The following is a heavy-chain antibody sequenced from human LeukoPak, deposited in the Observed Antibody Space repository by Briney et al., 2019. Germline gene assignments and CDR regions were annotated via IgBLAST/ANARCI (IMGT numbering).Heavy chain of an antibody. V-gene: IGHV1-2*02. CDR3: VRSPIGASAY. J-gene: IGHJ4*02. CDR2: ISPNNGDT. CDR1: GYTFTDSY. D-gene: IGHD3-10*01. Sequence: GASVKVSCKPSGYTFTDSYIHWVRQAPGVGLQWMGWISPNNGDTKYAEDFQERVTMTRDTSINTAYMELTGLTPDDTAVYYCVRSPIGASAYWGRGTLVTVSS.